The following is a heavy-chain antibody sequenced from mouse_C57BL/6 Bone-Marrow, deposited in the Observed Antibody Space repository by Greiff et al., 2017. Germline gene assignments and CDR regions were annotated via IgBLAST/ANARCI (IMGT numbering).Heavy chain of an antibody. V-gene: IGHV1-58*01. J-gene: IGHJ3*01. D-gene: IGHD1-1*01. CDR2: IYSGNGYT. CDR3: ASMGILRSFAY. Sequence: VQLKQSGAELVRPGSSVKMSCKTSGYTFTSYGINWVKQRPGQGLEWIGYIYSGNGYTEYNEKFKGKATLTSDTSSSTAYMQLSSLTSEDSAIYCCASMGILRSFAYWGQGTLVTVSA. CDR1: GYTFTSYG.